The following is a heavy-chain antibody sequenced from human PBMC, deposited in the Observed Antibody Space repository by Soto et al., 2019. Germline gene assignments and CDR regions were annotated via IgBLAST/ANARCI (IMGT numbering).Heavy chain of an antibody. D-gene: IGHD1-20*01. CDR2: ISGTGGNT. Sequence: PGGSLRLSCAASGFTFSSYAMTWVRQAPGKGLEWVSTISGTGGNTYYADSVKGRFTISRDNSKNTVYLQMNSLRAEDTASYYCVKAVYLLDFDYWGQGTLVTVS. CDR3: VKAVYLLDFDY. CDR1: GFTFSSYA. J-gene: IGHJ4*02. V-gene: IGHV3-23*01.